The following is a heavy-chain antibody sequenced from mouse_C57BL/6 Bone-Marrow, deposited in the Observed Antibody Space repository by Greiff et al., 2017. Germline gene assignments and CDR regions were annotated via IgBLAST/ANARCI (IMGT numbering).Heavy chain of an antibody. V-gene: IGHV1-19*01. CDR1: GYTFTDYY. Sequence: VQLQQSGPVLVKPGASVKMSCKASGYTFTDYYMNWVKQSHGKSLEWIGVINPYNGGTSYNQKFKGKATLTVDKSSSTAYMELNSLTSEDSAVYYCARPPFYYGSRGYAMDYGGQGTSVTVSS. D-gene: IGHD1-1*01. J-gene: IGHJ4*01. CDR2: INPYNGGT. CDR3: ARPPFYYGSRGYAMDY.